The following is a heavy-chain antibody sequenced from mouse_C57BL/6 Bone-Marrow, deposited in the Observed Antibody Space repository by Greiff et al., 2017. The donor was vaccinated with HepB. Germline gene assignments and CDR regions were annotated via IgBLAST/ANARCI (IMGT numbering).Heavy chain of an antibody. V-gene: IGHV5-12*01. J-gene: IGHJ1*03. CDR1: GFTFSDYY. CDR2: ISNGGGST. D-gene: IGHD2-3*01. Sequence: EVQVVESGGGLVQPGGSLKLSCAASGFTFSDYYMYWVRQTPEKRLEWVAYISNGGGSTYYPDTVKGRFTISRDNAKNTLYLQMSRLKSEDTAMYYCARKGWLLRGYFDVWGTGTTVTVSS. CDR3: ARKGWLLRGYFDV.